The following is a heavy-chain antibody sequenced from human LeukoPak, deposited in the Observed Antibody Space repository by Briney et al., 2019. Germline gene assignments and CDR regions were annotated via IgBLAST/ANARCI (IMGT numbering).Heavy chain of an antibody. CDR2: IRYDGGNK. Sequence: GGSLRLSCAASGFTFSACGMHWVRQAPGKGLEWVTSIRYDGGNKYYADAVKGRFTISRDNSKNTLYLQMNSLRTEDTAVYYCAKELASGSYPDFDYWGQGTLVTVSS. CDR3: AKELASGSYPDFDY. CDR1: GFTFSACG. D-gene: IGHD1-26*01. J-gene: IGHJ4*02. V-gene: IGHV3-30*02.